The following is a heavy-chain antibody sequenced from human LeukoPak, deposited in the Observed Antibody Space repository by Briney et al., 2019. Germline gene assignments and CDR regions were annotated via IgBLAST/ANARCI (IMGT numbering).Heavy chain of an antibody. V-gene: IGHV3-23*01. CDR2: ISPRGGGT. CDR1: GFIFRNYG. D-gene: IGHD3-10*01. CDR3: AKVRFGVTARYHFDF. J-gene: IGHJ4*02. Sequence: GGSLRLSCAASGFIFRNYGMNWVRQAPGKGLEWLSGISPRGGGTYYADSVKGRFTISRDNSKNTLYLQMNSLRAEDTAVYYCAKVRFGVTARYHFDFWGQGTLVTVSS.